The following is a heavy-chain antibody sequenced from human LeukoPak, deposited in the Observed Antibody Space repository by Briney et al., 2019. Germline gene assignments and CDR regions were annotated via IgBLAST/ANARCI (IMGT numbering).Heavy chain of an antibody. CDR2: IYYSGST. V-gene: IGHV4-59*08. D-gene: IGHD3-10*01. CDR1: GGSFSGYY. J-gene: IGHJ5*02. CDR3: ARQYGSGRYNWFDP. Sequence: SETLSLTCAVYGGSFSGYYWSWIRQPPGKGLEWIGYIYYSGSTNYNPSLKSRVTISVDTSKNQFSLKLSSVTAADTAVYYCARQYGSGRYNWFDPWGQGTLVTVSS.